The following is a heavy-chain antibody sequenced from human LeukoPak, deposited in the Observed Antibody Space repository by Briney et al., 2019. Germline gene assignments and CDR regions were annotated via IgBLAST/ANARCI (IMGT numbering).Heavy chain of an antibody. CDR1: GGSFSGYY. V-gene: IGHV4-59*01. CDR2: IYYSGST. Sequence: SETLSLTCAVYGGSFSGYYWSWIRQPPGKGLEWIGYIYYSGSTNYNPSLKSRVTISVDTSKNQFSLKLSSVTAADTAVYYCAREGVIIGFDYWGQGTLVTVSS. J-gene: IGHJ4*02. CDR3: AREGVIIGFDY. D-gene: IGHD3-10*01.